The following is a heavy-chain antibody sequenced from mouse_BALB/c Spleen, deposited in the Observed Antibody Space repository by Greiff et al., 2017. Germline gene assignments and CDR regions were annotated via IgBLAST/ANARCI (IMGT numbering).Heavy chain of an antibody. V-gene: IGHV5-9*03. D-gene: IGHD2-4*01. CDR3: ARGITTRGGYFDY. CDR1: GFTFSSYT. Sequence: EVQLVESGGGLVKPGGSLKLSCAASGFTFSSYTMSWVRQTPEKRLEWVATISSGGGNTYYPDSVKGRFTISRDNAKNNLYLQMSSLRSEDTALYYCARGITTRGGYFDYWGQGTTLTVSS. J-gene: IGHJ2*01. CDR2: ISSGGGNT.